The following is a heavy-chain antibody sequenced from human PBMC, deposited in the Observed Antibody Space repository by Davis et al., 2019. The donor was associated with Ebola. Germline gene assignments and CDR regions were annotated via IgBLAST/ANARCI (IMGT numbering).Heavy chain of an antibody. CDR2: TSSSSSSI. D-gene: IGHD1-26*01. V-gene: IGHV3-48*02. J-gene: IGHJ4*02. CDR1: GFTSSNYN. CDR3: ARDGVYSGNYWGGEYYLDY. Sequence: PGGSLRLSCAASGFTSSNYNMNWVRQAPGKGLEWVSYTSSSSSSIYYADSVKGRFTISRDNAKNSLYLQMDSLRDEDTAVYYCARDGVYSGNYWGGEYYLDYWGQGTLVTVSS.